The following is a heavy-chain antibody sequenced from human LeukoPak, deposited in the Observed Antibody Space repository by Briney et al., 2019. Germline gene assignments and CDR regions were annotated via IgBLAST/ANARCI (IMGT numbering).Heavy chain of an antibody. Sequence: PGGSLRLSCAASGFTFSSYAMHWVRQAPGKGLEWVAVISYDGSNKYYADSVKGRFTISRDNSKNTLYLQMNSLRAEDTAVYYCARGVYPQSSSSVGDYWGQGTLVTVSS. CDR3: ARGVYPQSSSSVGDY. CDR1: GFTFSSYA. CDR2: ISYDGSNK. D-gene: IGHD6-6*01. V-gene: IGHV3-30-3*01. J-gene: IGHJ4*02.